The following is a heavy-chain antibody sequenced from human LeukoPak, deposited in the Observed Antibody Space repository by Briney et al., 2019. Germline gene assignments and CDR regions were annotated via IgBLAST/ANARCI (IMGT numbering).Heavy chain of an antibody. CDR2: MNPNSGNT. V-gene: IGHV1-8*01. J-gene: IGHJ4*02. D-gene: IGHD2-2*01. CDR3: ARGWVPAAMRTGRTKYYFDY. CDR1: GYTFTSYD. Sequence: ASVKVSCKASGYTFTSYDINWVRQAAGQGLEWMGWMNPNSGNTGYAQKFQGRVTMTRNTSISTAYMELSSLRSEDTAVYYCARGWVPAAMRTGRTKYYFDYWGQGTLVTVSS.